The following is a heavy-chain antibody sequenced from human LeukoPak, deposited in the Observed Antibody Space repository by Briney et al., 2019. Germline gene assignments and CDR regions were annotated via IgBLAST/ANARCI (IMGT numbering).Heavy chain of an antibody. V-gene: IGHV3-66*02. CDR2: IYSGGST. J-gene: IGHJ3*02. Sequence: GGSLRLSCAASGFTVSSNYMSWVRQAPGKGLEWVSVIYSGGSTYYADSVKGRFTISRDNSKNTLYLQMNSLRAEDTAVYYCAGLIAAAGSGAFDIWGQGTMVTVSS. CDR3: AGLIAAAGSGAFDI. D-gene: IGHD6-13*01. CDR1: GFTVSSNY.